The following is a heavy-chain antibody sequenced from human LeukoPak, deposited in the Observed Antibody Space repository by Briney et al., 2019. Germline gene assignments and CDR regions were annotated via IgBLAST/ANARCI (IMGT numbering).Heavy chain of an antibody. CDR3: AREFYYGSGSYGFDY. Sequence: GGSLRLSCAASGFTFSSYSMNWVRRAPGKGLEWVSSISSSSSYIYYADSVKGRFTISSDNAKNSLYLQMNSLRAEDTAVYYCAREFYYGSGSYGFDYWGQGTLVTVSS. CDR1: GFTFSSYS. V-gene: IGHV3-21*01. D-gene: IGHD3-10*01. CDR2: ISSSSSYI. J-gene: IGHJ4*02.